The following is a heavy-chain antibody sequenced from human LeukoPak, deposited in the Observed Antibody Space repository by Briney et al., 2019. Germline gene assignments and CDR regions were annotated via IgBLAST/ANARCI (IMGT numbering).Heavy chain of an antibody. J-gene: IGHJ3*02. V-gene: IGHV1-8*03. CDR2: MNPNSGNT. CDR1: GYTFTSYD. CDR3: ARAFSGLDAFDI. D-gene: IGHD5-12*01. Sequence: ASVKVSCKASGYTFTSYDINWVRQATGQGLEWMGWMNPNSGNTGYAQKFQGRVTITRNTSISTAYMELGSLRSEDTAVYYCARAFSGLDAFDIWGQGTMVTVSS.